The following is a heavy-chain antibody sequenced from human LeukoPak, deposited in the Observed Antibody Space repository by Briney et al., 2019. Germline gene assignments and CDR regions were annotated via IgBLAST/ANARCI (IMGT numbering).Heavy chain of an antibody. CDR2: ISYDGSNK. CDR1: GFTFSSYA. D-gene: IGHD2-2*01. CDR3: ARAQYQLLSYYYYGMDV. V-gene: IGHV3-30*04. J-gene: IGHJ6*04. Sequence: GGSLRLSCAASGFTFSSYAMHWVRQAPGKGLEWVAVISYDGSNKYYADSVKGRFTISRDNSKNTLYLQMNSLRAEDTAVYYCARAQYQLLSYYYYGMDVWGKGTTVTVSS.